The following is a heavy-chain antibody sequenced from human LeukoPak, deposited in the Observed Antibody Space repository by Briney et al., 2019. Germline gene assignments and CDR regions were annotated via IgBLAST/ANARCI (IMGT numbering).Heavy chain of an antibody. J-gene: IGHJ4*02. Sequence: GGSLRLSCAASGFTFSSYGMHWVRQAPGKGLEWVAVISYDGSNKYYADSVKGRFTISRDNSKNTLYLQMNSLRAEDTAVYYCVKDILAVTGTCFDYWGQGILVTVSS. CDR3: VKDILAVTGTCFDY. CDR2: ISYDGSNK. D-gene: IGHD6-19*01. CDR1: GFTFSSYG. V-gene: IGHV3-30*18.